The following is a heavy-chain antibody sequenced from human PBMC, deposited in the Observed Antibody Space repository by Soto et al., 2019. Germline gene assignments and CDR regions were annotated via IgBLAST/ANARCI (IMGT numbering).Heavy chain of an antibody. CDR1: GFTFSSYS. CDR2: ISSRSSYI. D-gene: IGHD3-22*01. V-gene: IGHV3-21*01. Sequence: GGSLRLSCAASGFTFSSYSMNWVRQAPGKGLEWVSSISSRSSYIYYAGSVKGRFTISRDNSRNTLFLQMNSLRAEDTAVYYCARDYYKYYDSSGYYRSPAYWGQGTLVTVSS. J-gene: IGHJ4*02. CDR3: ARDYYKYYDSSGYYRSPAY.